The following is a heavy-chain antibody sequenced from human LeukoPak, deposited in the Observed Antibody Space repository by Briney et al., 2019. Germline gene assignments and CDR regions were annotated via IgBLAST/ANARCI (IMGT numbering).Heavy chain of an antibody. CDR2: ISVSGGVR. D-gene: IGHD3-22*01. J-gene: IGHJ4*02. V-gene: IGHV3-48*01. Sequence: AGGSLRLSCVASGYPFSSYSMNWIRQAPGKGLEWVSYISVSGGVRSYADSVKGRFTISRDDARNSLYLQVNSLRAEDTAVYYCARDYSSGYYRTFDYWGQGTLVTVSS. CDR1: GYPFSSYS. CDR3: ARDYSSGYYRTFDY.